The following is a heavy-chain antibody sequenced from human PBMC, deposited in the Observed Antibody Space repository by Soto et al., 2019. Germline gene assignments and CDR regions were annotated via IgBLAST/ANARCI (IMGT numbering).Heavy chain of an antibody. CDR3: AKDREYRIAVAGTIDY. CDR2: ISGSGGST. CDR1: VFTFSSYA. Sequence: PGGSLRLSCAASVFTFSSYAMSWVRQAPGKGLEWVSAISGSGGSTYYADSVKGRFTISRDNSKNTLYLQMNSLRAEDTAVYYCAKDREYRIAVAGTIDYWGQGTLVTVSS. V-gene: IGHV3-23*01. D-gene: IGHD6-19*01. J-gene: IGHJ4*02.